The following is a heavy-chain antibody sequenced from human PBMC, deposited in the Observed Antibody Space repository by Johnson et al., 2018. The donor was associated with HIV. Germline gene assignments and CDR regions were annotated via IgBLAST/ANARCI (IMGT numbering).Heavy chain of an antibody. CDR2: IWYDGSNK. CDR3: ALLRGAAGDDAFDI. D-gene: IGHD6-13*01. CDR1: GFTFSSYW. Sequence: QVQLVESGGGLVKPGGSLRLSCAASGFTFSSYWMSWVRQAPGKGLEWVAVIWYDGSNKYYADSVKGRFTISRDNSKNTLYLQMNRLRAEDTAVYYCALLRGAAGDDAFDIWGQGTMVTVSS. J-gene: IGHJ3*02. V-gene: IGHV3-33*08.